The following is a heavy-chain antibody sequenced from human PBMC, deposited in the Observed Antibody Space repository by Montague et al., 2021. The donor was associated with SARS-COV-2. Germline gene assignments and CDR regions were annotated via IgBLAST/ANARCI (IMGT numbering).Heavy chain of an antibody. J-gene: IGHJ4*02. CDR3: ARDVRYYDFWSGRAQTSPDY. Sequence: SETLSLTCTVSGYSISSGYYRGWIRQPPGKGLEWIGSIYHRGSTYYNPSLKSRVTISVDTSKSQFSLKLSSVTAADTAVYYCARDVRYYDFWSGRAQTSPDYWGQGTLVTVSS. CDR2: IYHRGST. V-gene: IGHV4-38-2*02. D-gene: IGHD3-3*01. CDR1: GYSISSGYY.